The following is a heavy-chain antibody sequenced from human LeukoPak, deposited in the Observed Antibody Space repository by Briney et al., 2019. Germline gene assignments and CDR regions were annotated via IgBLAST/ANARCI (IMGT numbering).Heavy chain of an antibody. CDR3: AKDIIRAGIAAAGAMDV. D-gene: IGHD6-13*01. Sequence: PGGSLRLSCAASGFTFSSYGVHWVRQAPGKGLEWVAFIQYDGSYKYNEDSVKGRFTISRDNSENTMYLQMNSLRAEDTAVYYCAKDIIRAGIAAAGAMDVWGKGTTVTISS. V-gene: IGHV3-30*02. CDR1: GFTFSSYG. CDR2: IQYDGSYK. J-gene: IGHJ6*03.